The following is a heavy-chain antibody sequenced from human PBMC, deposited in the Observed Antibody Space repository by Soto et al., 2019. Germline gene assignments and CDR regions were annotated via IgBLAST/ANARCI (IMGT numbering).Heavy chain of an antibody. J-gene: IGHJ6*02. CDR1: GFTFRSYW. CDR3: ARPVGINWSLPRFGMAL. Sequence: PGGSLRLSCAGSGFTFRSYWMSWVRQAPGQGLEWVANIKQDGSEKYYVDSVKGRFTISRDNANNSLYLQMNSLRAEDTAVYYCARPVGINWSLPRFGMALWVHGTPVTAS. CDR2: IKQDGSEK. D-gene: IGHD1-1*01. V-gene: IGHV3-7*01.